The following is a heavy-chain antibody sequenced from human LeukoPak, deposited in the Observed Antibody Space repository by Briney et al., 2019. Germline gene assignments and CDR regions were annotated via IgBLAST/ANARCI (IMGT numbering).Heavy chain of an antibody. CDR2: IYYSGST. V-gene: IGHV4-59*12. J-gene: IGHJ4*02. D-gene: IGHD5-18*01. Sequence: SETLSLTCTVSGGSISSYYWSWIRQPPGKGLEWIGYIYYSGSTNYNPSLKSRVTISVDKSKNQFSLKLSSVTAADTAVYYCARSGYSYGPFDYWGQGTLVTVSS. CDR3: ARSGYSYGPFDY. CDR1: GGSISSYY.